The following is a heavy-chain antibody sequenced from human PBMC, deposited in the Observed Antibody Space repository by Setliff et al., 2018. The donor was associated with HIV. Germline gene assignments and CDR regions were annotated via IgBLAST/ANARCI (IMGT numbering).Heavy chain of an antibody. V-gene: IGHV4-4*02. D-gene: IGHD2-8*01. CDR3: ARVWHYCTDGVCTYYFDY. CDR1: GGSISSNW. Sequence: SETLSLTCAVSGGSISSNWWNWVRQSPGKGLEWIGEIYHDGSVNYVPSLKSRVTMSVDKSNNQFFLRLSSVTAADTAVYYCARVWHYCTDGVCTYYFDYWGQGTLVTVSS. J-gene: IGHJ4*02. CDR2: IYHDGSV.